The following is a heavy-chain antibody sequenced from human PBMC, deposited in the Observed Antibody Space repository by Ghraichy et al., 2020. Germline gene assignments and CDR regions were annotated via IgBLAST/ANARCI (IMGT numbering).Heavy chain of an antibody. Sequence: GGSLRLSCAASGFTFNRYDMHWLRQATGKGLEWVSAIGTAGDTHYTDSGKGRFTISREDAKNTLYLQMNSLRAGDTAVYYCARSGQSYFNGLDVWGQGTTVTVSS. CDR1: GFTFNRYD. J-gene: IGHJ6*02. V-gene: IGHV3-13*01. D-gene: IGHD1-14*01. CDR3: ARSGQSYFNGLDV. CDR2: IGTAGDT.